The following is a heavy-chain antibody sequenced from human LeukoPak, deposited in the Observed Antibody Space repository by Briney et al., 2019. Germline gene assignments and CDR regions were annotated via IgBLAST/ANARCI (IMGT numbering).Heavy chain of an antibody. CDR2: IFPADSDT. Sequence: SGESLKISCKGSGYSFTSYWIAWVRQMPGKGLEWMGIIFPADSDTRYSPSFQGQVTTSADKSISTAYLQWSSLKASDTAMYYCARRVSLNGMDVWGQGTTVTVSS. V-gene: IGHV5-51*01. CDR3: ARRVSLNGMDV. CDR1: GYSFTSYW. D-gene: IGHD5/OR15-5a*01. J-gene: IGHJ6*02.